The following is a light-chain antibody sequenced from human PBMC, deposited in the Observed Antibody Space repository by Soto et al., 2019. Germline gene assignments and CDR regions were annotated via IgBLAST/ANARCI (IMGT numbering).Light chain of an antibody. CDR1: QSISRY. CDR3: QQSYGTPRS. CDR2: GAS. V-gene: IGKV1-39*01. J-gene: IGKJ4*01. Sequence: DIHMTQSPSSLSASEGDRVTLTCRASQSISRYLNWYQQKPGRAPKLLMYGASNLQNGVPSRFSGSGSGTDFTLTISNLQPEDFATYYCQQSYGTPRSFGGGTKVEIK.